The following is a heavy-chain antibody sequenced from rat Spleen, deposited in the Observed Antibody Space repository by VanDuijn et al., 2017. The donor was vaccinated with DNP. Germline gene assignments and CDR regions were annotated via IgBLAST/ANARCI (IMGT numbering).Heavy chain of an antibody. CDR2: IGSPAYAP. D-gene: IGHD1-7*01. V-gene: IGHV5-22*01. Sequence: EVQLVESGGGLVQPGRSLKLSCAASGFTFSAYYMAWVRQAPAKGLEWVAYIGSPAYAPYYADSVKGRFTISRDNAKSTLYPQMNSLRSEDMATYYCARAGYYFDYWGQGVMVTVSS. J-gene: IGHJ2*01. CDR3: ARAGYYFDY. CDR1: GFTFSAYY.